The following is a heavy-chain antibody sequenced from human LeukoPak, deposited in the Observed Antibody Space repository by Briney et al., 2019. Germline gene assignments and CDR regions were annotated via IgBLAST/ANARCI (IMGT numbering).Heavy chain of an antibody. V-gene: IGHV3-48*03. Sequence: GGSLGLSCAASGFTFSSYEMNWVRQAPGKGLEWVSYISSSGSTIYYADSVKGRFTISRDNAKNSLYLQMNSLRAEDTAVYYCARGLVKDFWSGYNWFDPWGQGTLVTVSS. D-gene: IGHD3-3*01. J-gene: IGHJ5*02. CDR3: ARGLVKDFWSGYNWFDP. CDR2: ISSSGSTI. CDR1: GFTFSSYE.